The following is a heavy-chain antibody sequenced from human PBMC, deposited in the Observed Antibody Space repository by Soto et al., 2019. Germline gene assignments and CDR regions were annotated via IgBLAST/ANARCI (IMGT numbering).Heavy chain of an antibody. Sequence: SETLSLTCAVYGGSFSGYYWSWIRQPPGKGLEWIGEINHSGSTNYNPSLKSRVTISVDTSKNQSSLKLSSVTAADTAVYYCARGKDYWGQGTLVTVSS. CDR2: INHSGST. CDR1: GGSFSGYY. CDR3: ARGKDY. J-gene: IGHJ4*02. V-gene: IGHV4-34*01.